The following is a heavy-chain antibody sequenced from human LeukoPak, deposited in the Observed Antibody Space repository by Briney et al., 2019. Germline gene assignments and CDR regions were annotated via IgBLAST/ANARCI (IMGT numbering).Heavy chain of an antibody. D-gene: IGHD5-12*01. Sequence: ASVKVSCKASGYTFTSYDINWVRQATGQGLEWMGWMNPNSGNTGYAQKFQGRVTMTRNTSISTAYMELSSLRSEDTAVYYCARGLRNIVATITGNWFDPWGQGTLVTVSS. V-gene: IGHV1-8*01. CDR3: ARGLRNIVATITGNWFDP. J-gene: IGHJ5*02. CDR2: MNPNSGNT. CDR1: GYTFTSYD.